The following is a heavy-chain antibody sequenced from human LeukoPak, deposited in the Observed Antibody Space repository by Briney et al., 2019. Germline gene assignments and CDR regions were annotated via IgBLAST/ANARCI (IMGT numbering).Heavy chain of an antibody. J-gene: IGHJ4*02. CDR3: AKDRRRWKSYYYGSGSSPE. CDR2: ISSSGSYI. D-gene: IGHD3-10*01. Sequence: GGSLRLSCAVSGFTFRSYSMNWVRQAPGKGLEWVSSISSSGSYIHYAGSVKGRFIISRDNAKNSLYLQMNSLRAEDTAVYYCAKDRRRWKSYYYGSGSSPEWGQGTLVTVSS. CDR1: GFTFRSYS. V-gene: IGHV3-21*01.